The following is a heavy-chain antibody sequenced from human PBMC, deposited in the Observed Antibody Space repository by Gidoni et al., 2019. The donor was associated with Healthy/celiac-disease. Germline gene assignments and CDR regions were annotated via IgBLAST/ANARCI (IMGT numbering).Heavy chain of an antibody. Sequence: EVQLLESGGGLVQPGGSLRLSCAASGFTFRSYAMSWVRPAPGKGLEGVSAISGSGGSTYYADSVKGRFTISRDNSKNTLYLQMNSLRAEDTAVYYCAKVWHYDRGYYFDYWGQGTLVTVSS. CDR1: GFTFRSYA. D-gene: IGHD3-22*01. V-gene: IGHV3-23*01. CDR2: ISGSGGST. J-gene: IGHJ4*02. CDR3: AKVWHYDRGYYFDY.